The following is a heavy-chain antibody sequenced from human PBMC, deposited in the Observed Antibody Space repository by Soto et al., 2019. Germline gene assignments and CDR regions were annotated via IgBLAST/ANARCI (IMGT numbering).Heavy chain of an antibody. Sequence: GGSLRLSCAASGFTFSGSAMHWVRQASGKGLEWVGRIRSKANSYATAYAASVKGRFTISRDDSKNMAYLQMNSLKTEDTAVYYCTRPPYGGNSGGDYWGQGTLVTVSS. CDR3: TRPPYGGNSGGDY. CDR1: GFTFSGSA. V-gene: IGHV3-73*01. J-gene: IGHJ4*02. CDR2: IRSKANSYAT. D-gene: IGHD4-17*01.